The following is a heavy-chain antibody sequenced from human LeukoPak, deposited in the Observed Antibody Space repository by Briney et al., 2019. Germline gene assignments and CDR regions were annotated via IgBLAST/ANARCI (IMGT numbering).Heavy chain of an antibody. CDR3: ARARYYGSGSYLRLYYFDY. Sequence: PSETLSLTCAVYGGSFSGYYWSWIRQPPGKGLEWIGEINHSGSTNYNPSLKSRVTISVDTSKNQFSLKLSSVTAADTAVYYCARARYYGSGSYLRLYYFDYWGQGTLVTVSS. J-gene: IGHJ4*02. D-gene: IGHD3-10*01. CDR2: INHSGST. CDR1: GGSFSGYY. V-gene: IGHV4-34*01.